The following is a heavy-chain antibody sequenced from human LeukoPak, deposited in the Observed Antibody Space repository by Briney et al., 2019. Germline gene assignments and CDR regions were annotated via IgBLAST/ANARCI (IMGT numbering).Heavy chain of an antibody. J-gene: IGHJ5*02. Sequence: SETLSLTCTVSGGSISSYYWSWIRQPPGKGLEWIGYIYYSGSTNYNPSLKSRVTISVDTSKNQFSLKLSSVTAAATAVYYCAREMDARRGMLFDPWGQGTLVTVSS. CDR1: GGSISSYY. CDR3: AREMDARRGMLFDP. CDR2: IYYSGST. V-gene: IGHV4-59*01. D-gene: IGHD3-16*01.